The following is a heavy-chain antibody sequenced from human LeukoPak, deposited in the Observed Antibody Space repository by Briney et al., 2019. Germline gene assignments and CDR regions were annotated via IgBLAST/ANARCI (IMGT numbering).Heavy chain of an antibody. D-gene: IGHD3-16*01. CDR1: GXSISSSGYY. CDR3: ARLDSIHLITY. J-gene: IGHJ4*02. V-gene: IGHV4-39*01. Sequence: PSETLSLTCTVSGXSISSSGYYWGWIRQPPGKGLEWIGSIYYSGSTYYNPSLKSRVTISVDTSKNQFSLKLSSVTAADTAVCYCARLDSIHLITYWGQGTLVTVSS. CDR2: IYYSGST.